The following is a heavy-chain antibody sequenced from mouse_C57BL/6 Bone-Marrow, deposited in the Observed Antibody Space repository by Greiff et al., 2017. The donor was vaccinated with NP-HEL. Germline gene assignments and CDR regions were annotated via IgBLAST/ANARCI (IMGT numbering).Heavy chain of an antibody. Sequence: QVQLQQSGAELVRPGSSVKLSCKASGYTFTSYWMDWVKQRPGQGLEWIGNIYPSDSETHYNQKFKDKATLTVDKSSSTAYIQLSSLTSEDSAVYYCARWDHWYFDVWGTGTTVTVSS. CDR3: ARWDHWYFDV. V-gene: IGHV1-61*01. J-gene: IGHJ1*03. D-gene: IGHD4-1*01. CDR1: GYTFTSYW. CDR2: IYPSDSET.